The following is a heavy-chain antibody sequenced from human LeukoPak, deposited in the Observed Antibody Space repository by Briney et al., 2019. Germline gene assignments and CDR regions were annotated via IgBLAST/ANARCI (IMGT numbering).Heavy chain of an antibody. Sequence: GGSLRLSCAASGFTLSSYSMNWVRQAPGKGLEWVSSISSSSSYIYYADSVKGRFTISRDNAKNSLYLQMNSLRAEDTAVYYCARENSGYVGAFDIWGQGTMVTVSS. J-gene: IGHJ3*02. V-gene: IGHV3-21*01. D-gene: IGHD5-12*01. CDR2: ISSSSSYI. CDR3: ARENSGYVGAFDI. CDR1: GFTLSSYS.